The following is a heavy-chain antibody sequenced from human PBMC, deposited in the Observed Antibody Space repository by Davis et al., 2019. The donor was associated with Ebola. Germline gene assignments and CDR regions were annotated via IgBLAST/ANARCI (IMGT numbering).Heavy chain of an antibody. Sequence: PGGSLRLSCAASGFTFSTYAVHWVRQAPGKGLEWVAFISYDGTYKNYADSVKGRFTISRDNSKNTLYLQMHSLRAEDTAVYYCARERVDKDMLYYYYGLDVWGQGTTVTVSS. J-gene: IGHJ6*02. D-gene: IGHD5-18*01. CDR3: ARERVDKDMLYYYYGLDV. CDR1: GFTFSTYA. CDR2: ISYDGTYK. V-gene: IGHV3-30-3*01.